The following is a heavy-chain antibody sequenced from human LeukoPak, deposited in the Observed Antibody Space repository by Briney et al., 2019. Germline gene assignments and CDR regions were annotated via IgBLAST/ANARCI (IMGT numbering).Heavy chain of an antibody. V-gene: IGHV1-8*01. Sequence: GASVKVSCKASGYTFTSYDINWVRQATGQGLGWMGWMNPNSGNTGYAQKFQGRVTMTRNTSISTAYMELSSLRSEDTAVYYCARELAARGPDYYYYYGMDVWGQGTTVTVSS. CDR2: MNPNSGNT. CDR1: GYTFTSYD. CDR3: ARELAARGPDYYYYYGMDV. J-gene: IGHJ6*02. D-gene: IGHD6-6*01.